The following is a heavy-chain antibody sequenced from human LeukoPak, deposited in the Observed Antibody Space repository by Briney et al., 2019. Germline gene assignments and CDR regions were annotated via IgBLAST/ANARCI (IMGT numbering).Heavy chain of an antibody. Sequence: GGSLRLSCAASGFTFSSYEMNWVRQAPGKGLEWVSYISSSGSTIYYADSVKGRFTISRDNAKNSLYLQMNSLRAEDTAVYYCAGQDCSGGSCSQMAYYYYYGMDVWGQGTTVTVSS. V-gene: IGHV3-48*03. CDR2: ISSSGSTI. CDR3: AGQDCSGGSCSQMAYYYYYGMDV. J-gene: IGHJ6*02. CDR1: GFTFSSYE. D-gene: IGHD2-15*01.